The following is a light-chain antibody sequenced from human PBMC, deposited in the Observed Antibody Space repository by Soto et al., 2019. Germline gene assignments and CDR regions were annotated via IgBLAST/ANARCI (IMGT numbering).Light chain of an antibody. J-gene: IGKJ5*01. CDR1: QSVSNN. CDR2: GAS. Sequence: ELVMTQSPVTLSVSPGERATLSCSASQSVSNNLAWYQQKPCQAPSLLIYGASTSATGIPSRFSGSGSGTEFTITISSLQSDDFAVYYCQHYNNWPPFTVGQGPRLEIK. CDR3: QHYNNWPPFT. V-gene: IGKV3-15*01.